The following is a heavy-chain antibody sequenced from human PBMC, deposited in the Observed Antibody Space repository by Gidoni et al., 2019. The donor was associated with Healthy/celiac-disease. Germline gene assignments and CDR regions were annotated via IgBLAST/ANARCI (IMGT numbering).Heavy chain of an antibody. J-gene: IGHJ6*02. CDR3: VKDLDDYVWGSYRYVNYYYGMDV. Sequence: EVQLVESGGGLVQPGGSLRLSCSASGFTFSSYAMHWVRQAPGKGLEYVSAISSNGGSTYYADSVKGRFTISRDNSKNTLYLQMSSLRAEDTAVYYCVKDLDDYVWGSYRYVNYYYGMDVWGQGTTVTVSS. V-gene: IGHV3-64D*06. CDR2: ISSNGGST. D-gene: IGHD3-16*02. CDR1: GFTFSSYA.